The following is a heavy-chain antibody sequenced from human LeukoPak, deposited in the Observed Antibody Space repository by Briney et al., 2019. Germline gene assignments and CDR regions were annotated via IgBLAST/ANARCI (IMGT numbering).Heavy chain of an antibody. CDR3: ARERLESPDAFDI. Sequence: GGSLRLSCAASGFTFSSYSMNWVRQAPGKGLDWVSYISSSISTRYYADSVKDRFIISRDNAKKSLYLQMNSVRAEDTAVYYCARERLESPDAFDIWGQGTMVTVSS. CDR2: ISSSISTR. D-gene: IGHD6-25*01. V-gene: IGHV3-48*01. J-gene: IGHJ3*02. CDR1: GFTFSSYS.